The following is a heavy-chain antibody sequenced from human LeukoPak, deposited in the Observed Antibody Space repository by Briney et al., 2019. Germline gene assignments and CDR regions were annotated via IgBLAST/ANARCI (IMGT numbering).Heavy chain of an antibody. CDR3: AKDWCSSTSCLGWFDP. V-gene: IGHV3-23*01. CDR2: ISGSGGST. J-gene: IGHJ5*02. CDR1: GFTFSSYA. Sequence: GGSLRLSCAASGFTFSSYAMSWVRQAPGKGLEWVSAISGSGGSTYYADSVKGRFTISRDNSKNTLYLQMNSLRAEDTAVYYCAKDWCSSTSCLGWFDPWGQGTLVTVSS. D-gene: IGHD2-2*01.